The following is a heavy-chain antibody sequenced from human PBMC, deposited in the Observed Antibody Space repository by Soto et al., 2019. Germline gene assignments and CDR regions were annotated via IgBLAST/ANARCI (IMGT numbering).Heavy chain of an antibody. CDR3: ARLGVMSFAY. J-gene: IGHJ4*02. Sequence: QVQLQESGPGLVKPSETLSLTCTVSGGSISSYYWSWIRQPPGKGLEWIGYIYYSGSTNYNPSLTSRVTITVDTSQNQFSLKLSSVTAADTAVYYCARLGVMSFAYWGQGTLVTVSS. V-gene: IGHV4-59*08. CDR1: GGSISSYY. D-gene: IGHD3-16*01. CDR2: IYYSGST.